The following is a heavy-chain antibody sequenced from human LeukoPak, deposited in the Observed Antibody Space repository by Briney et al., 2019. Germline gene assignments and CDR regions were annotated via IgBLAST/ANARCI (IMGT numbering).Heavy chain of an antibody. CDR2: IIPIFGTA. CDR1: GYTLTTYY. Sequence: GASVKVSCKASGYTLTTYYMHWVRQAPGQGLEWMGGIIPIFGTANYAQKFQDRVTITADKSTSTAYMELSSLRSEDTAVYYCARGHFSNYGYWFDPWGQGTLVTVSS. V-gene: IGHV1-69*06. J-gene: IGHJ5*02. CDR3: ARGHFSNYGYWFDP. D-gene: IGHD4-11*01.